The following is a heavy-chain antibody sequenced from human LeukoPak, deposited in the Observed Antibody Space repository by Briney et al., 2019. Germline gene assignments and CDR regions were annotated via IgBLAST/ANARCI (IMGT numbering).Heavy chain of an antibody. Sequence: PSETLSLTCAVSGYSISSGYYWGWIRQPPGNGVEWIGSIYHSGSTYYNPSLKSRVTISVDTSKNQFSLKLSPVTAADTAVYYCARRQLGRVSAAGTYYFDYWGQGTLVTVSS. D-gene: IGHD6-13*01. V-gene: IGHV4-38-2*01. CDR1: GYSISSGYY. J-gene: IGHJ4*02. CDR2: IYHSGST. CDR3: ARRQLGRVSAAGTYYFDY.